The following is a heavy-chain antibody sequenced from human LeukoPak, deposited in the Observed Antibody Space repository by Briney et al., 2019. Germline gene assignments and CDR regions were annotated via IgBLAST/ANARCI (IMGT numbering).Heavy chain of an antibody. CDR2: INQSGTS. D-gene: IGHD3-3*01. Sequence: PSETLSLTCGFSGGSFSGYYRTWIRQPPGKGLEWIGEINQSGTSKDNPSLKSRVTISIDTSQNQFSLKLRSVAAADTAVYYCARVRNYDLWTGYSPYDYYMDVWGKGTTVTVSS. CDR1: GGSFSGYY. V-gene: IGHV4-34*01. CDR3: ARVRNYDLWTGYSPYDYYMDV. J-gene: IGHJ6*03.